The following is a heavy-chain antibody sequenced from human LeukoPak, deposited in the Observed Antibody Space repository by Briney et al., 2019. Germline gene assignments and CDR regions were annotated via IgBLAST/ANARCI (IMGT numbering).Heavy chain of an antibody. CDR3: ARANLPEYYMDV. D-gene: IGHD2-2*01. CDR1: GYSFTKYC. Sequence: GGSLKISCQGSGYSFTKYCIGWVRQMPGKGLEWMGLIYPGDSDTRYSPSFQGQVTISADKSISTAYLQWSTLKASDTAMYYCARANLPEYYMDVWGKGTTVTVSS. CDR2: IYPGDSDT. V-gene: IGHV5-51*01. J-gene: IGHJ6*03.